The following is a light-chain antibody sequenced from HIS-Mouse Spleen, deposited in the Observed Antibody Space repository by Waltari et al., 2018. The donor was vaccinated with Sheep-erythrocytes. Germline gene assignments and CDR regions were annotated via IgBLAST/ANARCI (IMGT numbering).Light chain of an antibody. V-gene: IGLV3-1*01. CDR3: QAWDSSTVV. CDR2: QDS. Sequence: SYELTQPPSVSVSPGQTASITCSGDKLGDKYACWYQQKPGQSPVLVIYQDSKRASGIPGRFAGSNSGNTATLTISGTQAMDEADYSCQAWDSSTVVFGGGTKLTVL. CDR1: KLGDKY. J-gene: IGLJ2*01.